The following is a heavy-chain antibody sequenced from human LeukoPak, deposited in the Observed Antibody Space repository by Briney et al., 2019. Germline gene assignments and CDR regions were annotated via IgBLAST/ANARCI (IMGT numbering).Heavy chain of an antibody. J-gene: IGHJ1*01. D-gene: IGHD3-16*01. CDR3: ARVPSGGSEDFHH. CDR2: INPYTANT. CDR1: GYTFTNYG. Sequence: GASVKVSCKTSGYTFTNYGISWVRQAPGQGLEWMGWINPYTANTNSAQKLRDRVTLTTDTSTSTAYMELRSLRSDDTAVYYCARVPSGGSEDFHHRGQATLVTVSS. V-gene: IGHV1-18*04.